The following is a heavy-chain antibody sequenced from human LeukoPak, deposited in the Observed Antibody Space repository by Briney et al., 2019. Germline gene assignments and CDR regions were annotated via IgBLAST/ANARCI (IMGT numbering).Heavy chain of an antibody. CDR3: GRTRLGTALEI. J-gene: IGHJ3*02. V-gene: IGHV1-2*02. CDR1: GYTLTDYF. D-gene: IGHD7-27*01. CDR2: IGPKNGDT. Sequence: ASVKVSCKASGYTLTDYFIHWVRQAPGQGFEWMGWIGPKNGDTSYSQKFQGRVTVTRDPSISTAYMDLSRLRSDDTAVYYCGRTRLGTALEIWGQGTMVTVSS.